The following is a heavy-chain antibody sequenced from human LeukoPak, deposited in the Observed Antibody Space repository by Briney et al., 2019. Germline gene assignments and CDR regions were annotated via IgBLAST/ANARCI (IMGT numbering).Heavy chain of an antibody. V-gene: IGHV1-2*02. CDR1: GYTFTGYY. J-gene: IGHJ4*02. CDR2: INPNSGGT. D-gene: IGHD6-19*01. Sequence: SVRVSCKASGYTFTGYYMHWVRQAPGQGLEWMGWINPNSGGTNYAQKFQGRVTMTRDTSISTAYMELSRLRSDDTAVYYCARVRIAVAGKYYFDYWGQGTLVNVSS. CDR3: ARVRIAVAGKYYFDY.